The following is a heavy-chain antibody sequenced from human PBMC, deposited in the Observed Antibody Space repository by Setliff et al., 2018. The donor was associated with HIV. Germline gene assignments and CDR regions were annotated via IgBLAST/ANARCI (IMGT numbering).Heavy chain of an antibody. CDR1: GGSILISGFY. CDR2: IYYSGST. Sequence: SETLSLTCSVSGGSILISGFYWSWIRQHSGKGLEWIGYIYYSGSTYYNPSLESRLIMSVDPSKNQFSLKLNSVTAADTAVYYCARGRNFRDIRDSLFDLWGQGTLVTVS. CDR3: ARGRNFRDIRDSLFDL. J-gene: IGHJ4*02. V-gene: IGHV4-31*03. D-gene: IGHD2-15*01.